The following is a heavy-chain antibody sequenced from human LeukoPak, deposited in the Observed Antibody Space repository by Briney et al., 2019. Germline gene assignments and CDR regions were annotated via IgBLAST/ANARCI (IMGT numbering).Heavy chain of an antibody. CDR3: ARRNQLLWRGWFDP. CDR2: INHSGST. Sequence: SPSETLSLTCTVSGGSFSGYYWSWIRQPPGKGLEWIGEINHSGSTNYNPSLKSRVTISVDTSKNQFSLKLSSVTAADTAVYYCARRNQLLWRGWFDPWGQGTLVTVSS. CDR1: GGSFSGYY. V-gene: IGHV4-34*01. D-gene: IGHD2-2*01. J-gene: IGHJ5*02.